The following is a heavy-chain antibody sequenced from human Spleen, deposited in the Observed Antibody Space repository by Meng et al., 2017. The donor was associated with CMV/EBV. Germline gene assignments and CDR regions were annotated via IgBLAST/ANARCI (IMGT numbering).Heavy chain of an antibody. V-gene: IGHV1-46*01. J-gene: IGHJ4*02. Sequence: ASVKVSCKASGYTFTTYFMHWVRQAPGQGLEWMGIINPTGGSTTYAQRFQGRVTMTRDTSTSTVYMEVSSLRSEDTAVYYCAISWELPMVFDYWGQGTLVTVSS. CDR1: GYTFTTYF. D-gene: IGHD1-26*01. CDR2: INPTGGST. CDR3: AISWELPMVFDY.